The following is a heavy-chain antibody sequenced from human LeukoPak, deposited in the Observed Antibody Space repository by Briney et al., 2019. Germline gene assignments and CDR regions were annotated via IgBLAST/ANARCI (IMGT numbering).Heavy chain of an antibody. J-gene: IGHJ5*02. V-gene: IGHV1-69*13. CDR1: GGTFNRYA. CDR3: ATWEWELLRNWFDP. D-gene: IGHD1-26*01. Sequence: SVKVSCKASGGTFNRYAISWVRQAPGQGLEWMGGIIPIFGTANYAQKFQGRVTITADESTTTAYMELSSLRSEDTAIYYCATWEWELLRNWFDPWGQGTLVTVSS. CDR2: IIPIFGTA.